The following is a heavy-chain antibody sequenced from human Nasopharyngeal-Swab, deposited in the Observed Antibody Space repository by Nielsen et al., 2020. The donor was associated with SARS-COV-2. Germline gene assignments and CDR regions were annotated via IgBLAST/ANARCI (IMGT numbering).Heavy chain of an antibody. Sequence: GESLKISCAASGFTFSDYYMSWIRQAPGKGLEWVSYISSSGSTIYYADSVKGRFTISRDNAKNSLYLQMNSLRAEDTAVYYCARDFKVEDDFWSGYFNPRWYFDYWGQGTLVTVSS. V-gene: IGHV3-11*04. CDR3: ARDFKVEDDFWSGYFNPRWYFDY. J-gene: IGHJ4*02. CDR2: ISSSGSTI. D-gene: IGHD3-3*01. CDR1: GFTFSDYY.